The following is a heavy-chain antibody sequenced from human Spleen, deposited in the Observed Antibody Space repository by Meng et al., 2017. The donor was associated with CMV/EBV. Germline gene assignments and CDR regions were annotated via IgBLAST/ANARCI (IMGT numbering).Heavy chain of an antibody. Sequence: VSFTASGGPFSSYAISWVRQAPGQGLEWMGGIIPIFGTANYAQKFQGRVTITTDESTSTAYMELSSLRSEDTAVYYCALPAAILGGPWGQGTLVTVSS. CDR2: IIPIFGTA. CDR3: ALPAAILGGP. J-gene: IGHJ5*02. V-gene: IGHV1-69*05. D-gene: IGHD2-2*02. CDR1: GGPFSSYA.